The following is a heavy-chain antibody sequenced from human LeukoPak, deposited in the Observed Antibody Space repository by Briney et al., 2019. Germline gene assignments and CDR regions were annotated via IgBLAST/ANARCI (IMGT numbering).Heavy chain of an antibody. V-gene: IGHV7-4-1*02. J-gene: IGHJ6*02. D-gene: IGHD6-13*01. Sequence: GASVKVSCKASGYTFTSYAMNWVRQAPGQGLEWMGWINTNTGNPTYAQGFTGRFVFSLDTSVSTAYLQISSLKAEDTAVYYCARDGRGYSSSWYDQYYYYGMDVWGQGTTVTVSS. CDR1: GYTFTSYA. CDR2: INTNTGNP. CDR3: ARDGRGYSSSWYDQYYYYGMDV.